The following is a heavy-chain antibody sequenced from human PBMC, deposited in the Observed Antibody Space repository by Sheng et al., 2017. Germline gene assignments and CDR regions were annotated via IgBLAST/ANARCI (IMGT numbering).Heavy chain of an antibody. CDR1: GDSFSSDYY. Sequence: QVQLQESGPGLVKPSETLSLTCAVSGDSFSSDYYWAWIRQSPEKGLEWIGSFYHGGSSYYNPSLKSRVTISIDTSKNQFSLKLSSVTAADTAVYYCARVAYNWYDGFDIWGQGDTCHRLF. CDR2: FYHGGSS. V-gene: IGHV4-38-2*01. D-gene: IGHD1-1*01. CDR3: ARVAYNWYDGFDI. J-gene: IGHJ3*02.